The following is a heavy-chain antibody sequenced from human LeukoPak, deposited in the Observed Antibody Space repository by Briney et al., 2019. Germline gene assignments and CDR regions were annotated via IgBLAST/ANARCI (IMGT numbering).Heavy chain of an antibody. CDR1: GFTFSGSA. Sequence: GGSLRLSCAASGFTFSGSAIHWVRQASGKGLEWVGRIRSKANTYATAYAASVKGRFTISRDDSKNTAHLQMNSLKAEDTAVYYCTRLLLAGFDYWGQGTLVTVSS. D-gene: IGHD3-3*01. CDR2: IRSKANTYAT. CDR3: TRLLLAGFDY. V-gene: IGHV3-73*01. J-gene: IGHJ4*02.